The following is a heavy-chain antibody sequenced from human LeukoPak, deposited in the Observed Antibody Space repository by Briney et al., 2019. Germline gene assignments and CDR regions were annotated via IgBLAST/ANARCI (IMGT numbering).Heavy chain of an antibody. V-gene: IGHV3-66*02. Sequence: GGSLRLSCAASGFTVSSSYMSWVRQAPGKGLEWVSVIYSGGSTYYADSVKGRFTISRDNSKNTLYLQLNSLRAEDTSVYYCARDSTYYYASGSSGPHYFDSWGQGTLVTVSS. D-gene: IGHD3-10*01. CDR3: ARDSTYYYASGSSGPHYFDS. CDR1: GFTVSSSY. J-gene: IGHJ4*02. CDR2: IYSGGST.